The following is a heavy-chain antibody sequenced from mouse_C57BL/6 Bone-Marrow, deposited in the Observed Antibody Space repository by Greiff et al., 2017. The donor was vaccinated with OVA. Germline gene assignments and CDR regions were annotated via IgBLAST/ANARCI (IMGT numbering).Heavy chain of an antibody. Sequence: QVQLQQPGAELVRPGTSVKLSCKASGYTFTSYWMHWVKQRPGQGLEWIGVIDPSDSYTNYNQKLKGKATLTVDTSSSTAYMQLSSLTSEDSAGYYCARERFHYYYGISIWDWGQGTLVTVSA. V-gene: IGHV1-59*01. J-gene: IGHJ3*01. CDR2: IDPSDSYT. D-gene: IGHD1-1*01. CDR3: ARERFHYYYGISIWD. CDR1: GYTFTSYW.